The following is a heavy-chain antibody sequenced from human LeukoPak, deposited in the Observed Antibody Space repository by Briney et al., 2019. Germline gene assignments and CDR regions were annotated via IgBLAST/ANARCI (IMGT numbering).Heavy chain of an antibody. D-gene: IGHD5/OR15-5a*01. V-gene: IGHV3-7*01. CDR1: GFTFSSYW. CDR3: ARDVYRGPDY. Sequence: GGSLRLSCAASGFTFSSYWMNWARQAPGKGLEWVASINHNGNVNYYVDSVKGRFTISRDNAKNSLYLQMSNLRAEDTAVYYCARDVYRGPDYWGQGTLVTVSS. J-gene: IGHJ4*02. CDR2: INHNGNVN.